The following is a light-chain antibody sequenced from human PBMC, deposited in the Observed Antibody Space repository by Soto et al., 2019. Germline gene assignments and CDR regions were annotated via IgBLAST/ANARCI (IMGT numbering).Light chain of an antibody. CDR2: GAS. CDR1: QGINND. CDR3: LHDYNFPRT. J-gene: IGKJ1*01. Sequence: AIQMTQSPSSLSASVGDRVTITCRASQGINNDLAWYQQKPGKAPKLLIFGASSLQNGVPSRFSGSGSGTDFALTISSMQPEDSATYFCLHDYNFPRTFGQGTTVE. V-gene: IGKV1-6*01.